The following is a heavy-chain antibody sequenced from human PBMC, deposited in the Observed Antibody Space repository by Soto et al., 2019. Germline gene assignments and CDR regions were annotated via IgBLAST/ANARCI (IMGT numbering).Heavy chain of an antibody. CDR2: IFYSGST. D-gene: IGHD2-2*02. Sequence: NPSETLSLTCTVSGGSISNSSYYWGWIRRPPGKGLEWIASIFYSGSTYYNPSLKSRVSISLDTSKNQFFLKLTSVTAADTAVYFCVGYILGRTNAFNIWGQGTMVTVSS. CDR3: VGYILGRTNAFNI. V-gene: IGHV4-39*01. CDR1: GGSISNSSYY. J-gene: IGHJ3*02.